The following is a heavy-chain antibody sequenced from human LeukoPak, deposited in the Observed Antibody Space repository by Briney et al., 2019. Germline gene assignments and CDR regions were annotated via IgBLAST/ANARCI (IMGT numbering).Heavy chain of an antibody. J-gene: IGHJ4*02. V-gene: IGHV3-13*01. CDR2: IGTAGDT. CDR1: GFTFSSYD. Sequence: GGSLRLSCAASGFTFSSYDMHWVRQAPGKGLEWVSAIGTAGDTYYPGSVKGRFTISRENAKNSLYLQMNSLRAGDTAMYYCARAPRGSSGPSFDYWGQGTLVTVSS. CDR3: ARAPRGSSGPSFDY. D-gene: IGHD3-22*01.